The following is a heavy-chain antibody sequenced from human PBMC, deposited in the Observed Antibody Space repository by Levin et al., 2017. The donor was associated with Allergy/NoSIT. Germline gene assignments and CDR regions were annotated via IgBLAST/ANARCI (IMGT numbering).Heavy chain of an antibody. CDR2: ISAYNGNT. D-gene: IGHD2-2*01. Sequence: PGGSLRLSCKASGSTFTSYGISWVRQAPGQGLEWMGWISAYNGNTNYAQKLQGRVTMTTDTSTSTAYMELRSLRSDDTAVYYCARVSGGDIVVVPAASLVDTAMVDAFDIWGQGTMVTVSS. CDR3: ARVSGGDIVVVPAASLVDTAMVDAFDI. V-gene: IGHV1-18*01. CDR1: GSTFTSYG. J-gene: IGHJ3*02.